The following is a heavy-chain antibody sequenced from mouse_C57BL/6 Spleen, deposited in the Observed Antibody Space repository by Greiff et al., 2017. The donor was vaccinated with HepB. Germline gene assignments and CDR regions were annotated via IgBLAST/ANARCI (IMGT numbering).Heavy chain of an antibody. J-gene: IGHJ2*01. Sequence: DVQLQESGPGLVKPSQSLSLTCSVTGYSITSGYYWNWIRQFPGNKLEWMGYISYDGSNNYNPSLKNRISITRDTSKNQFFLKLNSVTTEDTATYYCAGWLLPSPYYFDYWGQGTTLTVSS. D-gene: IGHD2-3*01. CDR2: ISYDGSN. CDR3: AGWLLPSPYYFDY. V-gene: IGHV3-6*01. CDR1: GYSITSGYY.